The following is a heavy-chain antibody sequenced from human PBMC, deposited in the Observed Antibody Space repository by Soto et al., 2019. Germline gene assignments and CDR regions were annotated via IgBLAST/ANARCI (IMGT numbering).Heavy chain of an antibody. Sequence: ERSLRLSCAASGFSFSSYWMSWVRHARGKGLEWVGNIKKDGSEKYFVDSVKGRFTISRDNAKNSLFLQMNRLRAEDTAAYYCARAWGYSGYYGMDVWGQGTTVTVS. V-gene: IGHV3-7*01. CDR3: ARAWGYSGYYGMDV. D-gene: IGHD5-12*01. J-gene: IGHJ6*02. CDR1: GFSFSSYW. CDR2: IKKDGSEK.